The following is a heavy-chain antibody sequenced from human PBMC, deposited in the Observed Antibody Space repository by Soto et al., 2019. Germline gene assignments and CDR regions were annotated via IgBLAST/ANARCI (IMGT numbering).Heavy chain of an antibody. J-gene: IGHJ5*02. D-gene: IGHD1-20*01. CDR3: ARGNNWNGPLGNNWFEP. Sequence: PGGSLRLSCAASVFTFSNYAVSWVRQAPGKGLEWVSSISSSSSYIYYADSVKGRFTISRDNAKNSLYLQMNSLRAEDTAVYYCARGNNWNGPLGNNWFEPWGQGTLVTVSS. CDR1: VFTFSNYA. V-gene: IGHV3-21*01. CDR2: ISSSSSYI.